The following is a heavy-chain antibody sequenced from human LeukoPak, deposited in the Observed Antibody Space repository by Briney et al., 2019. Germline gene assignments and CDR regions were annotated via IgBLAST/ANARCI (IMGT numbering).Heavy chain of an antibody. Sequence: GGSLRLSCAASGFTFSNYWMHWVRQAPGKGLEWVSSISSSSSYIYYADSVKGRFTISRDNAKNSLYLQMNSLRAEDTAVYYCARDGRYDFWSGYYTGWFDPWGQGTLVTVSS. CDR1: GFTFSNYW. CDR3: ARDGRYDFWSGYYTGWFDP. D-gene: IGHD3-3*01. V-gene: IGHV3-21*01. CDR2: ISSSSSYI. J-gene: IGHJ5*02.